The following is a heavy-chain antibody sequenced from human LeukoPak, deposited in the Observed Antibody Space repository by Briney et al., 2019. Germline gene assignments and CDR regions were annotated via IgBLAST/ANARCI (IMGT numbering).Heavy chain of an antibody. CDR1: GFTFSSYT. CDR2: ITTFEGNT. D-gene: IGHD3-16*01. CDR3: AKDGGLWVSDQWGNS. J-gene: IGHJ4*02. Sequence: GGPLRLSSTASGFTFSSYTMTCVRQARGPGLKGGSPITTFEGNTYYADSVKGWFTVARDDFQHTLNLQMNSLRAEVTAIYYCAKDGGLWVSDQWGNSWGRGNLVTVSS. V-gene: IGHV3-23*01.